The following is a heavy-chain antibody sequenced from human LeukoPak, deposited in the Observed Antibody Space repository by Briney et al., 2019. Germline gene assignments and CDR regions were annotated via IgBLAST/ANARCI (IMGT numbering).Heavy chain of an antibody. CDR3: VRGFRGYSFDY. Sequence: GGSLRLSCAASGFAVSNNYMTWVRQAPGKGLEWVSLISTGGSPYYTDSVKGRFTISRDNSKNTLFLQMNSLRAEDTAVYYCVRGFRGYSFDYWGQGTLVTVSS. V-gene: IGHV3-53*01. J-gene: IGHJ4*02. CDR2: ISTGGSP. CDR1: GFAVSNNY.